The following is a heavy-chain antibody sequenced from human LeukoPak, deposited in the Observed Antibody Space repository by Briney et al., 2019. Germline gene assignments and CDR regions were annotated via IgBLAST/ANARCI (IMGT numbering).Heavy chain of an antibody. V-gene: IGHV1-18*01. CDR3: ARDGSYYDSSGYHY. D-gene: IGHD3-22*01. CDR1: GYTFISYS. CDR2: ISASSGNT. Sequence: ASLKVSCKASGYTFISYSLSWVRQAPGQGLEWMGWISASSGNTDYAPKFQGRVTMTTDTATSTAYMELRSLRSDDAAVYYCARDGSYYDSSGYHYWGQGTLVTVSS. J-gene: IGHJ4*02.